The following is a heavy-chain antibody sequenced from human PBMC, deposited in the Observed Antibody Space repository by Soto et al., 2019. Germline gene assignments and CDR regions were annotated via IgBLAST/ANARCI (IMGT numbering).Heavy chain of an antibody. CDR2: ISGSGGST. CDR3: AKDSFWSGYYAAFDI. V-gene: IGHV3-23*01. Sequence: EVQLLESGGGLVQPGGSLRLSCAASGFTFSSYAMSWVRQAPGKGLEWVSAISGSGGSTYYAYSVKGRFTISRDNSKNTLYLQMNTLGAEDTAVYYCAKDSFWSGYYAAFDIWGQGKMVTVSS. CDR1: GFTFSSYA. J-gene: IGHJ3*02. D-gene: IGHD3-3*01.